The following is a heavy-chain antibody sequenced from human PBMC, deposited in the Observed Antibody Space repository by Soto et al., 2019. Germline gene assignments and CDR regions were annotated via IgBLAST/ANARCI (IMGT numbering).Heavy chain of an antibody. V-gene: IGHV3-9*01. CDR2: ISWNSGSI. D-gene: IGHD2-2*01. J-gene: IGHJ6*02. Sequence: GGSLRLSCAASGFTFSSYAMSWVRQAPGKGLEWVSGISWNSGSIGYADSVKGRFTISRDNAKNSLYLQMNSLRAEDTALYYCAKDMGCSSTSCYYYYGMDVWGQGTTVTVSS. CDR1: GFTFSSYA. CDR3: AKDMGCSSTSCYYYYGMDV.